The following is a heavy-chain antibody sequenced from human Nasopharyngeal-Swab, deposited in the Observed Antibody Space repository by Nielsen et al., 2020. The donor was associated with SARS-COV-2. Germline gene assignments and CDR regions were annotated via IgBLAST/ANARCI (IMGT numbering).Heavy chain of an antibody. J-gene: IGHJ4*02. D-gene: IGHD1-1*01. CDR3: AREMPPGRELDY. CDR1: GFTFSSYS. V-gene: IGHV3-21*01. CDR2: ISSSSSYI. Sequence: GESLKISCAASGFTFSSYSMNWVRQAPGKGLEWVSSISSSSSYIYYADSVKGRFTIPRDNAKNSLYLQMNSLRAEDTAVYYCAREMPPGRELDYWGQGTLVTVSS.